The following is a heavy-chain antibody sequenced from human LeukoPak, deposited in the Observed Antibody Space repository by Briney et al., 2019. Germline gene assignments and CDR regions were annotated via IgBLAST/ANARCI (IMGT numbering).Heavy chain of an antibody. CDR1: GGSISSGDYY. Sequence: PSQTLSLTCTVSGGSISSGDYYWSWIRQPPGKGLEWIGYIYYSGSTYYNPSLKSRVTISVDTSKNQFSLKLSSVTAADTAVYYCARELSYDSSGYYFDYWGQGTLVTVSS. CDR3: ARELSYDSSGYYFDY. J-gene: IGHJ4*02. D-gene: IGHD3-22*01. V-gene: IGHV4-30-4*01. CDR2: IYYSGST.